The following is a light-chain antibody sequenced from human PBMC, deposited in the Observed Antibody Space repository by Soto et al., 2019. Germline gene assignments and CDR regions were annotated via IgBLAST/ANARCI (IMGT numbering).Light chain of an antibody. CDR1: QSISSSY. J-gene: IGKJ4*01. CDR2: GAS. V-gene: IGKV3-20*01. CDR3: QQYSGSPPLT. Sequence: ENVLTQSPGTLSLSPGERATLSCRASQSISSSYLAWYQQKTGKPPRLLIYGASNRATGIPDRFSGSGSGTDFTLTNSRLEPEDFAVYYCQQYSGSPPLTFGGGTKVEIK.